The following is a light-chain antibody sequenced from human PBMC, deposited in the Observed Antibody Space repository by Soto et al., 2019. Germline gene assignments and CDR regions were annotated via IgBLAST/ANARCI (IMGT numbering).Light chain of an antibody. J-gene: IGKJ3*01. Sequence: DIQMTQSPSSLSASVGDRVTITCRASQGISNYLAWYQQKPGRVPKLLIFAASTLQSGVPSRFSGSGSGTDFTLTISSLQPEDIAPYFCQKYDRAPFTFGPGTKVDIK. V-gene: IGKV1-27*01. CDR1: QGISNY. CDR2: AAS. CDR3: QKYDRAPFT.